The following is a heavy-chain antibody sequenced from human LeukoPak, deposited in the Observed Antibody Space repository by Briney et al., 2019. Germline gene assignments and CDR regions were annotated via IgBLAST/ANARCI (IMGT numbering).Heavy chain of an antibody. CDR3: ARDWELSRDY. V-gene: IGHV3-7*01. J-gene: IGHJ4*02. Sequence: GGSLRLSCAASGFTFNTLWMSWVRQAPGKGLEWVANINEGGSAEYCAESVKGRFTISRDNAENSVHLQMNSLRAEDTAVYSRARDWELSRDYWGQGTLVTVSS. CDR1: GFTFNTLW. D-gene: IGHD1-7*01. CDR2: INEGGSAE.